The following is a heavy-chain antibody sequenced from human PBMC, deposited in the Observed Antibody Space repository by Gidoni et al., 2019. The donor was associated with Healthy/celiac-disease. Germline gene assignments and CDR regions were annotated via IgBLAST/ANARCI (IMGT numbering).Heavy chain of an antibody. J-gene: IGHJ2*01. CDR3: ARDVGYCSSTSCSPWYFDL. Sequence: QVQLQESGPGLVKPSETLSLTCTVSGGSISSYFWSWIRQPPGKGLEWIGDIYYSGSTNYNPSLKSRVTISVDTSKNQFSLKLSSVTAADTAVYYCARDVGYCSSTSCSPWYFDLWGRGTLVTVSS. V-gene: IGHV4-59*01. D-gene: IGHD2-2*01. CDR2: IYYSGST. CDR1: GGSISSYF.